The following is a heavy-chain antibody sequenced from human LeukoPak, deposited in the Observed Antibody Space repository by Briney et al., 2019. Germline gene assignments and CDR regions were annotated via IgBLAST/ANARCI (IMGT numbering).Heavy chain of an antibody. D-gene: IGHD4-17*01. Sequence: HPGGPLRLSCAASGFTFSSYWMNWARQAPGKGLEWVASINHNGNVNYYVDSVKGRFTISRDNAKNSLYLQMNSLRAEDTAVYYCAKDRPVTRAPNWFDPWGQGTLVTVSS. J-gene: IGHJ5*02. V-gene: IGHV3-7*03. CDR1: GFTFSSYW. CDR3: AKDRPVTRAPNWFDP. CDR2: INHNGNVN.